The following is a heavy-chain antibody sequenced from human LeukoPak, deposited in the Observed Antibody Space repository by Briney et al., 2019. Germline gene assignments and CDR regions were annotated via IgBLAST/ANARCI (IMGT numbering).Heavy chain of an antibody. Sequence: GGSLRLSCEASGFTFNTYSMNWVRQAPGKGLEWVSYISSSGSTIYYADSVKGRFTISRDNAKNSLYLQMNSLRAEDTAVYYCAELGITMIGGVWGKGTTVTISS. V-gene: IGHV3-48*04. CDR2: ISSSGSTI. CDR3: AELGITMIGGV. D-gene: IGHD3-10*02. CDR1: GFTFNTYS. J-gene: IGHJ6*04.